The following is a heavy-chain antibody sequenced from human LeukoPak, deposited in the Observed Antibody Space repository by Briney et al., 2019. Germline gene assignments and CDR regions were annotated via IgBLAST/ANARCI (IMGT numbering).Heavy chain of an antibody. J-gene: IGHJ6*02. CDR2: IYSGGST. V-gene: IGHV3-53*01. D-gene: IGHD2-15*01. CDR1: GFTVSSNY. CDR3: ARDRYCSGGSCYLGYGMDV. Sequence: PGGSLRLSCAASGFTVSSNYMSWVRQAPGKGLEWVSVIYSGGSTYYADSVKGRFTISKDNSKNTLYLQMNSLRAEDTAVYYCARDRYCSGGSCYLGYGMDVWGQGTTVTVSS.